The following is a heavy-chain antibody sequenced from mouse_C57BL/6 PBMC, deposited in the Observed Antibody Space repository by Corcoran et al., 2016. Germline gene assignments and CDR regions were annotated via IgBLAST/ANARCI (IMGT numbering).Heavy chain of an antibody. CDR3: ARRALITTVVEDAMDY. D-gene: IGHD1-1*01. Sequence: QVTLKESGPGILQSSQTLSLTCSFSGFSLSTSGMGVSWIRQPSGKGLEWLAHIYWDDDKRDNPSLKSRLTISKDTSRNQVFLKITSVDTADTATYYCARRALITTVVEDAMDYWGQGTSVTVSS. CDR2: IYWDDDK. V-gene: IGHV8-12*01. J-gene: IGHJ4*01. CDR1: GFSLSTSGMG.